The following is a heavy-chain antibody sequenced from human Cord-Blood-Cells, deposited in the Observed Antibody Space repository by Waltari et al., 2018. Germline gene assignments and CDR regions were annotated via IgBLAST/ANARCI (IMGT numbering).Heavy chain of an antibody. Sequence: QLPLQESGPGLVKPSETLSLTCTVSGASIRSSRYDWGGIRRHPGKGLGWIGSIYYSGSTYYNPSLKSRVTISVDTSKNQFSLKLSSVTAADTAVYYCARLIVVVTAILDYWGQGTLVTVSS. CDR2: IYYSGST. CDR1: GASIRSSRYD. V-gene: IGHV4-39*01. CDR3: ARLIVVVTAILDY. D-gene: IGHD2-21*02. J-gene: IGHJ4*02.